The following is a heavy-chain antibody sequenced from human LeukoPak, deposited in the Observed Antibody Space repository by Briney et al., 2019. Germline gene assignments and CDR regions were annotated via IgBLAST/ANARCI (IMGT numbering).Heavy chain of an antibody. D-gene: IGHD5-12*01. CDR3: AGYSGYEDYYYYMDV. Sequence: GASVKVSCKASGGTVSSYAISWVRQAPGQGLEWMGGIIPTFGTANYAQKFQGRVTITTDESTSTAYMELSSLRSEDTAVYYCAGYSGYEDYYYYMDVWGKGTTVTVSS. V-gene: IGHV1-69*05. CDR2: IIPTFGTA. CDR1: GGTVSSYA. J-gene: IGHJ6*03.